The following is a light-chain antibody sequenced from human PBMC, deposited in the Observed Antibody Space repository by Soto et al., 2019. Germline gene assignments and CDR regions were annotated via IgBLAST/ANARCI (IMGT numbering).Light chain of an antibody. Sequence: GDRVTITCRAGQSISSWLAWYQQKPGKAPKLLIYDASSLESGVPSRFSGSGSGTEFTLTISSLQPDDFATYYCQQSNSYSPTFCQGTKVDIK. CDR2: DAS. CDR1: QSISSW. V-gene: IGKV1-5*01. CDR3: QQSNSYSPT. J-gene: IGKJ1*01.